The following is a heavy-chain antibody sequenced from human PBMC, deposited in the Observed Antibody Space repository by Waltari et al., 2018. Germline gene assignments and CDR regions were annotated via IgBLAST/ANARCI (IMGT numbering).Heavy chain of an antibody. Sequence: QVQLQQWGAGLLKPSETLSLTCAVYGGSFSGYYWSWIRQPPGKGLEWIGEINHSGSTNYTPSLKSRVTISVDRSKNRCYLKLSSVTAADTAVYYCARGPGYSSSYVYWGQGTLVTVSS. J-gene: IGHJ4*02. V-gene: IGHV4-34*01. CDR2: INHSGST. CDR1: GGSFSGYY. D-gene: IGHD6-6*01. CDR3: ARGPGYSSSYVY.